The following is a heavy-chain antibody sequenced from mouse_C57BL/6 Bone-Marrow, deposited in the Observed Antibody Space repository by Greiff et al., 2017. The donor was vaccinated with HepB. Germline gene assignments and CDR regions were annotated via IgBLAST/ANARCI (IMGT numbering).Heavy chain of an antibody. CDR1: GFTFSDYY. CDR2: ISNGGGST. J-gene: IGHJ4*01. Sequence: EVKLVESGGGLVQPGGSLKLSCAASGFTFSDYYMYWVRQTPEKRLEWVAYISNGGGSTYYPDTVKGRFTISRDNAKNTLYLQMSRLKSEDTAMYYCARHPRFHYYAMDYWGQGTSVTVSS. CDR3: ARHPRFHYYAMDY. V-gene: IGHV5-12*01.